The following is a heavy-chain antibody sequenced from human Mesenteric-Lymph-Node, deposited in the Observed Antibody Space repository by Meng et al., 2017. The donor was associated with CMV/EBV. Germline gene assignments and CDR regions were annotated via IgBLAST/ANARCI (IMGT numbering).Heavy chain of an antibody. CDR2: IVAGGGDT. V-gene: IGHV3-23*01. CDR3: ARRSGNYGGYYFDY. Sequence: ASGFTFSSFAMSGVRQAPGKGLEWVSAIVAGGGDTYFADSVKGRFTISRDNSKNTLYLQLNSLTAEDTAVYYCARRSGNYGGYYFDYWGQGTLVTVSS. J-gene: IGHJ4*02. CDR1: GFTFSSFA. D-gene: IGHD1-26*01.